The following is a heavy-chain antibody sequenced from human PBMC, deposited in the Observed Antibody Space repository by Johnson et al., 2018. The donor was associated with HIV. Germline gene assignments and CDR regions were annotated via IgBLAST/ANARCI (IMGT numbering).Heavy chain of an antibody. J-gene: IGHJ3*02. D-gene: IGHD2-15*01. V-gene: IGHV3-15*01. CDR1: GFTFTNAW. CDR2: IKSETDGGTT. CDR3: ATTDIVGAFDI. Sequence: VQLVESGGGWVQPGGSLRLSCAASGFTFTNAWMSWVRQAPGKGLEWLGRIKSETDGGTTDYAAPVKDRFTISRDDSKNTLYMQMNSLKVADAAVYYCATTDIVGAFDIWGQGTMVTVSS.